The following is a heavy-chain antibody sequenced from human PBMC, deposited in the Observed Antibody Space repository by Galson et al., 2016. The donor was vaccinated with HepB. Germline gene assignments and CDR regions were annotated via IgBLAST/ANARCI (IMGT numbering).Heavy chain of an antibody. CDR3: AKDRTLLVWLEMEPDDALDI. Sequence: SLRLSCAGSGFTCGSYAMNWVRQAPGKGLEWVSTISGSGVGTYYADSVKGRFIVSRDNSKNTLYLLMTSLTAEDTAVYYCAKDRTLLVWLEMEPDDALDIWGQGTMVTVSS. CDR1: GFTCGSYA. J-gene: IGHJ3*02. V-gene: IGHV3-23*01. CDR2: ISGSGVGT. D-gene: IGHD3-10*01.